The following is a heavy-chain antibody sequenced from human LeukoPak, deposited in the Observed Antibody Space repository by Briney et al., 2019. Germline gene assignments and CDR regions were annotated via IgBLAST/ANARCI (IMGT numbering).Heavy chain of an antibody. J-gene: IGHJ4*02. Sequence: QTLSLTCTVSGDSISSSNYYWGWIRQPPGKGLQWIGNIYYTGSTYHNPSLKSRVTISVDTSNSQFSLKLSSVTAADTAVYFCARHAVAYSSGFYWGQGTLATVSS. CDR3: ARHAVAYSSGFY. V-gene: IGHV4-39*01. CDR2: IYYTGST. CDR1: GDSISSSNYY. D-gene: IGHD6-19*01.